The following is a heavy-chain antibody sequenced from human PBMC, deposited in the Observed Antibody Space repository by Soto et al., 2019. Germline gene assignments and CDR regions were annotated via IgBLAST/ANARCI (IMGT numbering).Heavy chain of an antibody. V-gene: IGHV4-38-2*01. CDR2: IYHGGSS. D-gene: IGHD3-22*01. J-gene: IGHJ5*02. Sequence: SETLSLTCAVSGYSISSGYYWGWLRQPPGKGLEWIGSIYHGGSSYYNPSLNSRVTLSIDVTNNHVSLILSSVTAADTAVYYCARVWPWVPYYNYSSPSTFDNWFDPWGQGTLVTVSS. CDR3: ARVWPWVPYYNYSSPSTFDNWFDP. CDR1: GYSISSGYY.